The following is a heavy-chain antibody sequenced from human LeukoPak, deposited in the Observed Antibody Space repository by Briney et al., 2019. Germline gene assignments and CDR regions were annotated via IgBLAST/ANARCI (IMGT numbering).Heavy chain of an antibody. CDR2: ISSGSSYT. J-gene: IGHJ4*02. Sequence: GGSLRLSCAASGFTFSDYYMSWIRQAPGKGLEWVSYISSGSSYTNYADSVKGRFTISRDNAKNSLYLQMNSLRAEDTAVYYCARDREYYYDSSGYREIDYWGQGTLVTVSS. D-gene: IGHD3-22*01. CDR3: ARDREYYYDSSGYREIDY. V-gene: IGHV3-11*06. CDR1: GFTFSDYY.